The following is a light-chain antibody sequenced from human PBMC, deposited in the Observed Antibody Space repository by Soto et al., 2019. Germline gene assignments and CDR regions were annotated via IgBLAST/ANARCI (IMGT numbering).Light chain of an antibody. J-gene: IGLJ1*01. V-gene: IGLV2-11*01. CDR1: SSDVGGYNY. CDR3: CSYAGSPRYV. Sequence: QSVLTQPRSVSGSPGQSVTISCTGTSSDVGGYNYVSWYQQHPGKAPKVMIYDVSERPSGVPDSFSGSKSGNTASLTISGLQAEDEADYYCCSYAGSPRYVLGTGTKLTVL. CDR2: DVS.